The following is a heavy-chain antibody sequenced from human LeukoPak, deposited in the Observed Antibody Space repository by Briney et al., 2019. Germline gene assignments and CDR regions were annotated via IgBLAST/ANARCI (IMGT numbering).Heavy chain of an antibody. V-gene: IGHV4-34*01. Sequence: PSETLSLTCAVYGGSFSGYYWSWIRQPPGKGLEWIGEINHSGSTNYNPSLKSRVTISVDTSKNQFSLKLSSVTAADTAVYYCARASGRGRFDPWGQGTLVTVSS. CDR2: INHSGST. CDR1: GGSFSGYY. J-gene: IGHJ5*02. CDR3: ARASGRGRFDP. D-gene: IGHD3-10*01.